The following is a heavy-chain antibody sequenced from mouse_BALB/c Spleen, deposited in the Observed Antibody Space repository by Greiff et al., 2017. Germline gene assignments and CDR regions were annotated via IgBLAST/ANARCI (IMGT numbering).Heavy chain of an antibody. D-gene: IGHD2-3*01. CDR2: IYPGDGDT. V-gene: IGHV1-80*01. CDR1: GYAFSSYW. Sequence: VQLQQSGAELVRPGSSVKISCKASGYAFSSYWMNWVKQRPGQGLEWIGQIYPGDGDTNYNGKFKGKATLTADKSSSTAYMQLSSLTSEDSAVYFCARERNGYSLMDYWGQGTSVTVSS. CDR3: ARERNGYSLMDY. J-gene: IGHJ4*01.